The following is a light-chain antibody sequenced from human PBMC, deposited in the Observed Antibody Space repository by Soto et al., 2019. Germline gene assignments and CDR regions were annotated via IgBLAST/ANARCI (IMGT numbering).Light chain of an antibody. V-gene: IGKV3-11*01. CDR3: QQRSSWPWT. Sequence: EILLTQSPATLSLSPGERATLSCRASQSVGSSLAWYQQKPGHAPRLLIYDASNRATGIPGTFSGSGSGTDFTITTRNPEPEDFAVYYCQQRSSWPWTFGKGAKVEI. J-gene: IGKJ1*01. CDR2: DAS. CDR1: QSVGSS.